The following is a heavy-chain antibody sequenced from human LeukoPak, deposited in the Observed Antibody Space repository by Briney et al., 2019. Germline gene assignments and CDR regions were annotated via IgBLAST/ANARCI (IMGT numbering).Heavy chain of an antibody. CDR1: GFTFSDYY. Sequence: GGSLRLSCAASGFTFSDYYMSWIRQAPGKGLEWVSYISSSGSYTNYADSVKGRFTISRDNSENTLYLQMNSLRAEDTAVFYCAKVREKQWLYYFDFWGQGTLVTVSS. D-gene: IGHD6-19*01. CDR3: AKVREKQWLYYFDF. V-gene: IGHV3-11*05. CDR2: ISSSGSYT. J-gene: IGHJ4*02.